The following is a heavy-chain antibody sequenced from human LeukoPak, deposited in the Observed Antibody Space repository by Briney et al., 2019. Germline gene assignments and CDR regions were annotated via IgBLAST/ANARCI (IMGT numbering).Heavy chain of an antibody. Sequence: PSETLSLTCTVSGGSISSYYWSWIRQPPGKGLEWIGYIYYSGSTNYNPSLECRVTISVDTSKNQFSLKLSSVTAADTAIYYCARNEWELVTYWGQGTLVTVSS. D-gene: IGHD1-26*01. CDR3: ARNEWELVTY. CDR1: GGSISSYY. V-gene: IGHV4-59*08. CDR2: IYYSGST. J-gene: IGHJ4*02.